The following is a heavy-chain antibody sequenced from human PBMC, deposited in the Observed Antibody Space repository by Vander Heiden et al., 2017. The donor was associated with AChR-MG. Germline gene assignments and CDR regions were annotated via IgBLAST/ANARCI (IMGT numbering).Heavy chain of an antibody. Sequence: EVQLLESGGGLVQPGGSLRLSCAAPGFTFSSYAMSWVRQASGNGREWVSTISGSGGSTYYADSVKGQFTISRDNSKNTLYLQMNSLRAEDTAVYYCAKASGAGYYDSSGYYFDYWGQGTLVTVSS. J-gene: IGHJ4*02. CDR2: ISGSGGST. D-gene: IGHD3-22*01. V-gene: IGHV3-23*01. CDR3: AKASGAGYYDSSGYYFDY. CDR1: GFTFSSYA.